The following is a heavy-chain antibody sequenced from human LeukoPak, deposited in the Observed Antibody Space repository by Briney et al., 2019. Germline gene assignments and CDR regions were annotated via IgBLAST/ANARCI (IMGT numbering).Heavy chain of an antibody. CDR3: ARDTYNWNYTAPYYYYMDV. J-gene: IGHJ6*03. V-gene: IGHV4-34*01. D-gene: IGHD1-7*01. CDR1: GGSFSGYY. CDR2: INHSGST. Sequence: SSETLSLTCAVYGGSFSGYYWSWIRQPPGKGLEWVGEINHSGSTNYNPSLKSRVTISVDTSKNQFSLKLSSVTAADTAVYYCARDTYNWNYTAPYYYYMDVWGRGTTVTVSS.